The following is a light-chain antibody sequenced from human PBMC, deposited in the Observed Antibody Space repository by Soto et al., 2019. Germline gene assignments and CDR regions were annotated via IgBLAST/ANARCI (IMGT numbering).Light chain of an antibody. CDR2: DVS. Sequence: QSALTQPASVSGSPGQSITISCTGTSSDVGGYNYVSWYQQHPGKAPKLMIYDVSNRPSGVSNRFSGSKSGNTASLTISGPQAEDEAYYYCSSYTSSSTLYVFGTGTKLTVL. CDR1: SSDVGGYNY. V-gene: IGLV2-14*01. CDR3: SSYTSSSTLYV. J-gene: IGLJ1*01.